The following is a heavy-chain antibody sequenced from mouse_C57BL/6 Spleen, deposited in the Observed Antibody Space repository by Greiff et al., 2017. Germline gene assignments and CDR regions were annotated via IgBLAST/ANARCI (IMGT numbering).Heavy chain of an antibody. D-gene: IGHD3-2*02. V-gene: IGHV1-76*01. CDR2: IYPGSGNT. Sequence: QVQLQQSGAELVRPGASVKLSCKASGYTFTDYYINWVKQRPGQGLEWIARIYPGSGNTYYNEKFKGKATLTAEKSSSTAYMQLSSLTSEDAAVCFCARGGQLRLVDYWGQGTTLTVSS. CDR1: GYTFTDYY. J-gene: IGHJ2*01. CDR3: ARGGQLRLVDY.